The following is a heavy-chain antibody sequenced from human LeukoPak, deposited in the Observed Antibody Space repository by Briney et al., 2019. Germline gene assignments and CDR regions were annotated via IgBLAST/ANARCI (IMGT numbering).Heavy chain of an antibody. CDR2: IYPGDPDT. J-gene: IGHJ4*02. Sequence: GESLKISGKGSGSSFTSHWIGWVRPLPGKGLEWMGIIYPGDPDTRYSPSFQGQVTISADKSISTAYLRWSSLKASDTAMYYCARRAAAGNGAYFDYWGQGTLVSVSS. D-gene: IGHD6-13*01. CDR3: ARRAAAGNGAYFDY. V-gene: IGHV5-51*01. CDR1: GSSFTSHW.